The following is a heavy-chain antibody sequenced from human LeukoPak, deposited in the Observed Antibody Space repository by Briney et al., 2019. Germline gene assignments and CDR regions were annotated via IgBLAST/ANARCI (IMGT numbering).Heavy chain of an antibody. V-gene: IGHV3-7*01. CDR3: ARVWLWFGERPLDY. D-gene: IGHD3-10*01. CDR1: GFTFSSYW. CDR2: IKQDGSEK. Sequence: GGALRLSCAASGFTFSSYWMSWVRPAPGKGVEWVANIKQDGSEKYYVDSVKGRFTISRDNAKNSLYLQMNSLRAEDTAVYYCARVWLWFGERPLDYWGQGTLVTVSS. J-gene: IGHJ4*02.